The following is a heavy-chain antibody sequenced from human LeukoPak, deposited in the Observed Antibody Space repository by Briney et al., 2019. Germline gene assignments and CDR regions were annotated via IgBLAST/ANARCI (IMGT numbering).Heavy chain of an antibody. D-gene: IGHD2-15*01. J-gene: IGHJ4*02. V-gene: IGHV1-2*02. Sequence: ASVKVSCKASGYTFTGFYMHWVRQAPGQSLEWMGWINANSGGADYTQKFQGRVTMTRETSITTVYMEVSRLRSDDTAVYYCARGPRYCSGGICYGSNFDYWGQGTLVTVSS. CDR2: INANSGGA. CDR1: GYTFTGFY. CDR3: ARGPRYCSGGICYGSNFDY.